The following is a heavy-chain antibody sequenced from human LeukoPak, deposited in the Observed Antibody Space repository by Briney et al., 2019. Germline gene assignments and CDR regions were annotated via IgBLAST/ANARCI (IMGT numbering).Heavy chain of an antibody. CDR1: GYTFTSYD. Sequence: GASVKVSCKASGYTFTSYDINWVRQATGQGLEWMGWMNPNSGNTGYAQKFQGRVTMARNTSISTAYMELSSLRSEDTAVYYCARGVDYDFWSGYYYPYYYYYGMDVWGQGTTVTVSS. J-gene: IGHJ6*02. V-gene: IGHV1-8*01. CDR2: MNPNSGNT. D-gene: IGHD3-3*01. CDR3: ARGVDYDFWSGYYYPYYYYYGMDV.